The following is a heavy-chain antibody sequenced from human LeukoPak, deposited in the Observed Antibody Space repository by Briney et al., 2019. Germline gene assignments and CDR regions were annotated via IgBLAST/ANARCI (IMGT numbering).Heavy chain of an antibody. D-gene: IGHD3-9*01. CDR1: GGSISGYY. CDR2: IDYGGDT. CDR3: ARHPPGLRYFDP. Sequence: PSETLSLTCTVSGGSISGYYWSWIRQPPGKALEWIAYIDYGGDTNSNPSLKSRVTISVDTSKNQFSLRLNSATAADTAFYYCARHPPGLRYFDPWGQGTLVTVSS. V-gene: IGHV4-59*08. J-gene: IGHJ5*02.